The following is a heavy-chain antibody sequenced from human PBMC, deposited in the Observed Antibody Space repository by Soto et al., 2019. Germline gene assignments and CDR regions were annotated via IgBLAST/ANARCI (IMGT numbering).Heavy chain of an antibody. Sequence: ASVKLSCKASGYTFTIYSMHWVRQAPGQRLEWMGWINAGNGNTKYSQKFQGRVTITRDTSASTAYMELSSLRSEDTAVYYCARDLGGWPDYWGQGTLVTVXS. CDR1: GYTFTIYS. J-gene: IGHJ4*02. CDR3: ARDLGGWPDY. V-gene: IGHV1-3*01. CDR2: INAGNGNT. D-gene: IGHD2-15*01.